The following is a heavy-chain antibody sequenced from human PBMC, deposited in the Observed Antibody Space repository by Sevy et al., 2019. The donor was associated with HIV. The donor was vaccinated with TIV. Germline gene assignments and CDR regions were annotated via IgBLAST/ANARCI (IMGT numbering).Heavy chain of an antibody. D-gene: IGHD6-19*01. CDR3: TRDLYGSGWFYFDY. CDR2: FKTKTYGGTT. J-gene: IGHJ4*02. Sequence: GGSLRLSCTASGFTFSVYAWSWFRQAPGRGRGWVGLFKTKTYGGTTEYAASVKGRFIISRDDSKNIAYRQMNSLKTEDTAVYYCTRDLYGSGWFYFDYWGQGTLVTVSS. V-gene: IGHV3-49*03. CDR1: GFTFSVYA.